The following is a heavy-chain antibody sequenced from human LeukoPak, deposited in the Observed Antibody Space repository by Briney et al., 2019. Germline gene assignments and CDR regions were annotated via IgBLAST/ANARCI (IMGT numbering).Heavy chain of an antibody. CDR2: MYTNGNS. V-gene: IGHV4-4*07. CDR3: AREAPYGSGSYPY. CDR1: GASISSYY. D-gene: IGHD3-10*01. Sequence: SETLSLTCSVSGASISSYYWGWIRQPAGKGLEWIGYMYTNGNSNYNPSLNSRVTMSVDTSKNQFSLKLSSVTAADTAVYYCAREAPYGSGSYPYWGQGTLVTVSS. J-gene: IGHJ4*02.